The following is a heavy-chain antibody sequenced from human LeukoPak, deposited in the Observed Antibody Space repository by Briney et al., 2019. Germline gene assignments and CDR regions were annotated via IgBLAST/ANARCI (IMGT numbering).Heavy chain of an antibody. CDR1: GGTFSNYV. CDR2: IIPIFGTA. D-gene: IGHD3-22*01. CDR3: ARVKRRGSGYSLYFDS. Sequence: GASVKVSCKASGGTFSNYVISWVRQAPGQGLEWMGGIIPIFGTANYAQKFQGRVTITTDESTSTAYMELSSLRSEDTAVYFCARVKRRGSGYSLYFDSWGQGTLVTVSS. V-gene: IGHV1-69*05. J-gene: IGHJ4*02.